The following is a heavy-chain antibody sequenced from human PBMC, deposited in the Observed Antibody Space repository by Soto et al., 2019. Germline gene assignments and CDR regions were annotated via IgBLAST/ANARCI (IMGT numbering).Heavy chain of an antibody. CDR1: GYTFATYA. V-gene: IGHV1-3*04. D-gene: IGHD5-12*01. J-gene: IGHJ2*01. CDR3: AREDGSSNWYYDL. CDR2: INTGNGNT. Sequence: QVPLVQSGAEVRNPGASVRVSCKASGYTFATYAMHWVRQAPGQRLEWMGWINTGNGNTKYSQKFQGRLTITRDTTAITAYMELSSLRSEDTALYYCAREDGSSNWYYDLWRRGTLFTVSS.